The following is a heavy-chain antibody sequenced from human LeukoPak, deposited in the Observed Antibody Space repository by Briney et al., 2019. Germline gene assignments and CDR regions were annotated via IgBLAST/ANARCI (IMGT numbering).Heavy chain of an antibody. CDR1: GFTFSSYS. J-gene: IGHJ4*02. D-gene: IGHD3-10*01. CDR3: ARTMVRGVDLLDY. CDR2: ISSSSSYI. Sequence: GGSLRLSCAASGFTFSSYSMNWVRQAPGKGLEWVSSISSSSSYIYYADSVKGRFTISRDNAKNSLYLQMNSLRAEDTAVYYCARTMVRGVDLLDYWGQGTWSPSPQ. V-gene: IGHV3-21*01.